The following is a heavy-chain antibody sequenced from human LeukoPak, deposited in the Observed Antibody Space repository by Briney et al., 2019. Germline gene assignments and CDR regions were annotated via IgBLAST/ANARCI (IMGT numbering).Heavy chain of an antibody. V-gene: IGHV4-59*01. CDR3: ARGLRFGDYYGMDV. D-gene: IGHD3-10*01. J-gene: IGHJ6*02. CDR1: GGSISSYY. CDR2: IYYSGST. Sequence: SETLSLTCTVSGGSISSYYWSWIRQPPGKGLEWIGYIYYSGSTNYNPSLKSRVTISVDTSKNQFSLKLSSVTAADTAVYYCARGLRFGDYYGMDVWGQGTTVTVSS.